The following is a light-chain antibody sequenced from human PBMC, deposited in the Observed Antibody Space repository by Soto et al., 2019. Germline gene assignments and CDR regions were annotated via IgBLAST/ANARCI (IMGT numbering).Light chain of an antibody. CDR1: QSVSRN. V-gene: IGKV3-20*01. CDR2: GAS. CDR3: QQYGSSPRIT. J-gene: IGKJ5*01. Sequence: EIVMTQSPATLSVSPGERATLSCRASQSVSRNIAWYQQKPGQAPRLLIYGASTRATGIPARFSASGSGTDFTLTISRLEPEDFAVYYCQQYGSSPRITFGQGTRLEIK.